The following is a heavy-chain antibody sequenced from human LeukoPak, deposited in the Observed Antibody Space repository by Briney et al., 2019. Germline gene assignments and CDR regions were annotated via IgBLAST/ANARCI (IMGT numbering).Heavy chain of an antibody. CDR1: GFSFSSYN. Sequence: MAGGSLRLSCAASGFSFSSYNLNWVRQAPGKGLEWVSSLSTSSSYIYYADSVKGRFTVSRDNARNSLELQMNSLRAEDTAVYYCAELGITMIGGVWGKGTTVTISS. CDR2: LSTSSSYI. V-gene: IGHV3-21*01. D-gene: IGHD3-10*02. CDR3: AELGITMIGGV. J-gene: IGHJ6*04.